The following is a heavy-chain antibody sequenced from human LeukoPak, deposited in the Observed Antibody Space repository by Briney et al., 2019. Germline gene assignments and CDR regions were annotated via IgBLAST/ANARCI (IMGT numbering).Heavy chain of an antibody. CDR1: GGSISSGDYY. J-gene: IGHJ5*02. CDR2: IYYSGST. D-gene: IGHD5-18*01. CDR3: ARVIRVDTAMIWFDP. Sequence: PSQTLSLTCTVSGGSISSGDYYWSWIRQPPGKGLEWIGYIYYSGSTYYNPSLKSRVTISVDTSKNQFSLKLSSVTAADTAVYYCARVIRVDTAMIWFDPWGQGTLVNVSS. V-gene: IGHV4-30-4*01.